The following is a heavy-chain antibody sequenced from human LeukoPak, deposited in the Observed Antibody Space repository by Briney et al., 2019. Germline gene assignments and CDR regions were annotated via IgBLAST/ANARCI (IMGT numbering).Heavy chain of an antibody. J-gene: IGHJ4*02. V-gene: IGHV3-48*01. CDR3: ARTVRGVSDY. D-gene: IGHD3-10*01. CDR1: GFTFSSYS. Sequence: PGGSLRLSCAASGFTFSSYSMNWVRQAPGKGLEWVSYISSSSSTIYYADSVKGRFTISRDNAKNSLYLQMNSLRAEDTAVYYCARTVRGVSDYWGQGTLVTVSS. CDR2: ISSSSSTI.